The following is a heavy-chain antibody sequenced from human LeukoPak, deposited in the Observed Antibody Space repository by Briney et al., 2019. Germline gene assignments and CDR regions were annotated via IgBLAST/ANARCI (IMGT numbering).Heavy chain of an antibody. D-gene: IGHD3-9*01. Sequence: SQTLSLTCAVSGGSISSGGYSWSWIRQPPGKGLEWIGYIYRSGSTYYNPSLKSRVTISVDRSKNQFSLKLSSVTAADTAVYYCARHGVTDYDILTGYHPYYGMDVWGQGTTVTVSS. CDR3: ARHGVTDYDILTGYHPYYGMDV. J-gene: IGHJ6*02. V-gene: IGHV4-30-2*01. CDR1: GGSISSGGYS. CDR2: IYRSGST.